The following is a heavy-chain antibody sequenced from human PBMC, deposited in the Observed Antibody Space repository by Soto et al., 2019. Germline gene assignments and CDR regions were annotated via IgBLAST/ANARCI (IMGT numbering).Heavy chain of an antibody. CDR2: FNPNSGGT. D-gene: IGHD3-22*01. J-gene: IGHJ5*02. Sequence: QVQLVQSGAEVKKPGASVKVSCKASGYIFTGYHMHWLRQAPGQGLKWMGWFNPNSGGTKYAQKFQGRVTMTNDTSINTAYMELRGLISDDTAVYYCARGDFDSSANYYAGWFDPWGQGTLVTVSS. CDR1: GYIFTGYH. CDR3: ARGDFDSSANYYAGWFDP. V-gene: IGHV1-2*02.